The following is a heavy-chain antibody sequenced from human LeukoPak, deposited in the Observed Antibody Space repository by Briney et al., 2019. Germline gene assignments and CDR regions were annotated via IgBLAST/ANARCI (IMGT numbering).Heavy chain of an antibody. CDR1: GFTFSSYA. CDR2: ISGSGGST. CDR3: AKDKGSGYSYGPPTDYYYGMDV. Sequence: GGSLRLSCAASGFTFSSYAMSWVRKAPGKGLEWVSAISGSGGSTYYADSVKGRFTISRDNSKNTLYLQMNSLRAEDTAVYYCAKDKGSGYSYGPPTDYYYGMDVWGQGTTVTVSS. D-gene: IGHD5-18*01. J-gene: IGHJ6*02. V-gene: IGHV3-23*01.